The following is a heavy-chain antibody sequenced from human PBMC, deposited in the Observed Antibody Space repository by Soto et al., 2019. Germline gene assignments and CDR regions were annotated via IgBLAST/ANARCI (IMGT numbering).Heavy chain of an antibody. V-gene: IGHV1-69*13. CDR2: IIPIFGTA. CDR1: GGTFSSYA. Sequence: ASVKVSCKASGGTFSSYAISWVRQAPGQGLEWMGGIIPIFGTANYAQKFQGRVTITADESTSTAYMELSSLRSEDTAVYYCARNGLGYSSGYYFDYWGQGTLVTVSS. J-gene: IGHJ4*02. D-gene: IGHD3-22*01. CDR3: ARNGLGYSSGYYFDY.